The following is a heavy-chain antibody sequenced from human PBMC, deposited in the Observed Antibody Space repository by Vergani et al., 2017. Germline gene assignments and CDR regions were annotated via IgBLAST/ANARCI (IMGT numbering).Heavy chain of an antibody. D-gene: IGHD3-10*01. CDR3: AVRPRVNLVGGEIVTKRTFGY. CDR2: INNDGHT. Sequence: QVQLQQWGAGVVKPSGTLSLTRAVFGESFSSFYWSWIRQPPGKGLEWIGEINNDGHTNYNPSLESRVTVSRDTAKNQFSLNLMSMTAADTAMYYCAVRPRVNLVGGEIVTKRTFGYWGQGSLVTVSS. CDR1: GESFSSFY. V-gene: IGHV4-34*02. J-gene: IGHJ4*02.